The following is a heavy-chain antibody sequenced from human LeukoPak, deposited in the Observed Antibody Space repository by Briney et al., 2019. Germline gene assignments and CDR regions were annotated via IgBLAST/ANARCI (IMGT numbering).Heavy chain of an antibody. CDR1: GGSFSGYY. CDR2: INHSGST. Sequence: SETLSLTCAVYGGSFSGYYWSWIRQPPGKGLEWIGEINHSGSTNYNPSLKSQITISVIISVDTSKNQFSLKLSSVTAADTAVYYCARGGAGDDAFDIWGQGTMVTVSS. V-gene: IGHV4-34*01. CDR3: ARGGAGDDAFDI. J-gene: IGHJ3*02. D-gene: IGHD3-10*01.